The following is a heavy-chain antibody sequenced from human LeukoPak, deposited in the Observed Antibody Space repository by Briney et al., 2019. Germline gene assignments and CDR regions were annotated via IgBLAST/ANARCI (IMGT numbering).Heavy chain of an antibody. CDR3: ARRRELGIGRGYYFGY. V-gene: IGHV4-39*07. D-gene: IGHD7-27*01. Sequence: LETLSLTCTVSGGSISSTIYYWGWIRQPPGKGLEWIGSIYYSGSTYYNPSLKSRVTISVDTSKNQLSLKLSSVTAADTAVYYCARRRELGIGRGYYFGYWGQGTLVTVSS. J-gene: IGHJ4*02. CDR1: GGSISSTIYY. CDR2: IYYSGST.